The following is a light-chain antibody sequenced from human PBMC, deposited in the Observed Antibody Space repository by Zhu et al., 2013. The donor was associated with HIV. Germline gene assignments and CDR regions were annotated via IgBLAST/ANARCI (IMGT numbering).Light chain of an antibody. CDR2: AAS. CDR3: QQSHSVPLT. Sequence: DIQMTQSPSTLSASVGDRVTITCRASQSLGSWLAWFQQKPGKAPRLLIYAASTSHSGVPSRFSGSGSGTDFTLTISSLQPEDVATYYCQQSHSVPLTFGPGTTVDIK. V-gene: IGKV1-5*01. J-gene: IGKJ3*01. CDR1: QSLGSW.